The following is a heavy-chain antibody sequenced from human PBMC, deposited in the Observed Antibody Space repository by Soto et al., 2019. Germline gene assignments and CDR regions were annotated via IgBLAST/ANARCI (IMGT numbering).Heavy chain of an antibody. D-gene: IGHD3-3*01. V-gene: IGHV3-23*01. CDR3: VKDWSGDKCPCMDV. CDR2: ITDSGGST. Sequence: GGSLRLSCAASEFIFSRHAMTWVRQAPGKGLEWVASITDSGGSTYYADSVKGRLTISRDNSENTVHLQMNGLRAEDTAIYYCVKDWSGDKCPCMDVWGQGTTVTVSS. CDR1: EFIFSRHA. J-gene: IGHJ6*02.